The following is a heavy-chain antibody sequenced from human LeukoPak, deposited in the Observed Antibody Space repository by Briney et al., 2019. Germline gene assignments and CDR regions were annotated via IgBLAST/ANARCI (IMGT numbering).Heavy chain of an antibody. Sequence: GGSLRLSCAASGFTFGTYSMNWVRQAPGKGLEWVSYITSRSGTKYYADSVKGRFTISRDNAKNSLYLQMNSLRAEDTAVYYCARDPESARRDYQYYMDVWGKGTTVTVSS. D-gene: IGHD4/OR15-4a*01. J-gene: IGHJ6*03. CDR2: ITSRSGTK. CDR1: GFTFGTYS. CDR3: ARDPESARRDYQYYMDV. V-gene: IGHV3-48*04.